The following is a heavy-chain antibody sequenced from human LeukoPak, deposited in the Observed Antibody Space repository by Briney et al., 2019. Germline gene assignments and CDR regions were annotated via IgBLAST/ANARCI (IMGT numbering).Heavy chain of an antibody. V-gene: IGHV3-33*01. D-gene: IGHD3-9*01. CDR1: GFTFSTYA. Sequence: QSGGSQRLSCAASGFTFSTYAMHWVRQAPGKGLEWVAMIWYDGSEKYYGDSVKGRFTISRDDSKNTLFLQMNSLRAEDTAVYYCAREVGLRVLRYFDWPYYYYYGMDVWGQGTTVTVSS. CDR2: IWYDGSEK. J-gene: IGHJ6*02. CDR3: AREVGLRVLRYFDWPYYYYYGMDV.